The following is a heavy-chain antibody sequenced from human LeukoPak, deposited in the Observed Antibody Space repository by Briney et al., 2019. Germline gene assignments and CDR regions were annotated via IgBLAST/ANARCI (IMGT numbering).Heavy chain of an antibody. CDR1: GFTFSDHY. D-gene: IGHD3-3*01. Sequence: GGSLRLSCAASGFTFSDHYMDWVRQAPGKGLEWVGRTRNKANSYTTEYAASVKGRFSISRDDSKNSLYLQMNSLKTEDTAVYYCARVNYDFWSGYSGGAFDIWGQGTMVTVSS. J-gene: IGHJ3*02. CDR3: ARVNYDFWSGYSGGAFDI. CDR2: TRNKANSYTT. V-gene: IGHV3-72*01.